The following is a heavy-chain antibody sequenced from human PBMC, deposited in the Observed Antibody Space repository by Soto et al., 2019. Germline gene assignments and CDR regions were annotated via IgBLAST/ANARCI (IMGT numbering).Heavy chain of an antibody. CDR3: ARGIGRLLWFGEYNNDAFDI. D-gene: IGHD3-10*01. Sequence: GGSLRLSCAASGFTFSSYGMHWVRQAPGKGLEWVAVIWYDGSNKYYADSVKGRFTISRDNSKNTLYLQMNSLRAEDTAVYYCARGIGRLLWFGEYNNDAFDIWGQGTMVTVSS. V-gene: IGHV3-33*01. CDR2: IWYDGSNK. CDR1: GFTFSSYG. J-gene: IGHJ3*02.